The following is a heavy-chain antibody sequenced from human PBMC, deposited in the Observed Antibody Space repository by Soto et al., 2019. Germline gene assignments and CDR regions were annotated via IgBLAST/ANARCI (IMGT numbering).Heavy chain of an antibody. Sequence: LSLTCTVSGDSMRSYSWSWIRQPPGKGLEWIGYIYYSGSTTYNPSFKSRVTISIDTSEKQFSLKLTSVTAADTAVYFCAGDYGSGSYRFDYWGQGALVTVS. V-gene: IGHV4-59*01. CDR2: IYYSGST. CDR1: GDSMRSYS. D-gene: IGHD3-10*01. J-gene: IGHJ4*02. CDR3: AGDYGSGSYRFDY.